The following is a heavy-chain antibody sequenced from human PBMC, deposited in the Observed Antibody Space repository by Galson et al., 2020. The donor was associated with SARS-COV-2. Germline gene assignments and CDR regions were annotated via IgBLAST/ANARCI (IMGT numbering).Heavy chain of an antibody. J-gene: IGHJ4*02. V-gene: IGHV4-38-2*01. CDR3: ARLYPRVFDY. CDR2: IYHSGST. Sequence: SETLSLTCAVSGYSISSGYYWGWIRQPPGKGLEWIGSIYHSGSTYYNPSLKSRVTISVDTSKNQFSLKLSSVTAADTAVYYCARLYPRVFDYWGQGTLVTVSS. D-gene: IGHD2-2*02. CDR1: GYSISSGYY.